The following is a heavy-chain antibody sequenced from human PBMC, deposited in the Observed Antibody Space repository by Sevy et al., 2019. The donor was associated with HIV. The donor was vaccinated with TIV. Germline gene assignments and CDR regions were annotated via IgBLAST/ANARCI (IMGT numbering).Heavy chain of an antibody. J-gene: IGHJ4*02. D-gene: IGHD3-22*01. Sequence: RGSLRLSCAASGFTFSSYSMHWVRQAPGKGLERVSSINSISTYIYYADSVKGRFTISRYNAKNSLYLQINSLRAEDSAVYYCARGPDYYDSSGYYYQWGQGTLVLVSS. V-gene: IGHV3-21*01. CDR3: ARGPDYYDSSGYYYQ. CDR1: GFTFSSYS. CDR2: INSISTYI.